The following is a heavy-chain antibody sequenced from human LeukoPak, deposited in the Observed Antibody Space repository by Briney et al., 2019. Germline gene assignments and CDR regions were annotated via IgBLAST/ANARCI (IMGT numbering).Heavy chain of an antibody. CDR3: AREWNYYGSGIMDV. CDR1: GFTFSSYS. CDR2: ISSSSSYI. V-gene: IGHV3-21*06. Sequence: PGGSLRLSCAASGFTFSSYSMNWVRQAPGKGLEWVSSISSSSSYIYYADSVKGRFTISRDNAKNSLYLQMNSLRAEDTAVYYCAREWNYYGSGIMDVWGKGTTVTVSS. D-gene: IGHD3-10*01. J-gene: IGHJ6*04.